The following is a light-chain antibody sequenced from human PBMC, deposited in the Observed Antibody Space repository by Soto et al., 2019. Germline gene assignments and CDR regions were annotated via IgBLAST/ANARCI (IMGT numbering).Light chain of an antibody. V-gene: IGKV3-15*01. CDR1: QSVSSN. Sequence: EIVMTQSPAILSVSPGERATLSCRASQSVSSNLAWYQQKPGQAPRLLINGASTRATGVPARFSGSGSGTEFTLTISSLQSEDFAVYYCQQYNNWPRTFGQGTKVEIK. CDR3: QQYNNWPRT. CDR2: GAS. J-gene: IGKJ1*01.